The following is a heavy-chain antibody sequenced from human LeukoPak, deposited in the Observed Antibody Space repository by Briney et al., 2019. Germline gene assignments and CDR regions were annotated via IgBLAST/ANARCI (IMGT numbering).Heavy chain of an antibody. CDR3: ARAYCSGGSCYLVDY. Sequence: SETLSLTCAVSGVSISSSNWWSWVRQPPGQGLGWIGEIYHSGSTNYNPSLKSRVTISVDKSKNQFSLKLSSVTAADTAVYYCARAYCSGGSCYLVDYWGQGTLVTVSS. CDR2: IYHSGST. CDR1: GVSISSSNW. D-gene: IGHD2-15*01. J-gene: IGHJ4*02. V-gene: IGHV4-4*02.